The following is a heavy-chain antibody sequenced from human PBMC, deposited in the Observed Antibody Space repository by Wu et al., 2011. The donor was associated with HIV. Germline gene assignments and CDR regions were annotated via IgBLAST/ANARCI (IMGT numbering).Heavy chain of an antibody. CDR3: ARAPGGHCRGGTCRIPHWYFEL. V-gene: IGHV1-46*01. CDR2: INPTDGST. J-gene: IGHJ2*01. Sequence: QVQLVQSGAEVKKPGSSVKVSCKASGATFSSYAISWVRQAPGQGLEWMGIINPTDGSTKYEQRFEGRVTMTRDTPTNTVYMELSSLRFEDTAVYFCARAPGGHCRGGTCRIPHWYFELWGRGTLVTVAA. CDR1: GATFSSYA. D-gene: IGHD2-15*01.